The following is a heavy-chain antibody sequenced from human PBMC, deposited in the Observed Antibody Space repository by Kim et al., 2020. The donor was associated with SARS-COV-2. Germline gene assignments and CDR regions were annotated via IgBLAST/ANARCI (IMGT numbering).Heavy chain of an antibody. V-gene: IGHV3-30*18. Sequence: GGSLRLSCAASGFTFSSYGMHWVRQAPGKGLEWVAVISYDGSNKYYADSVKGRFTISRDNSKNTLYLQMNSLRAEDTAVYYCAKDFRRVLAVPAANSNYWGQGTLVTVSS. CDR3: AKDFRRVLAVPAANSNY. J-gene: IGHJ4*02. D-gene: IGHD2-2*01. CDR2: ISYDGSNK. CDR1: GFTFSSYG.